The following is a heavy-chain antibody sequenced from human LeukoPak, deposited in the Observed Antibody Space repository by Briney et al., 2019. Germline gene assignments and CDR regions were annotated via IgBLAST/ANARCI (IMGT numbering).Heavy chain of an antibody. J-gene: IGHJ6*02. CDR1: GYTFTGYY. Sequence: GASVKVSCKASGYTFTGYYMHWVRQAPGQGLEWMGWINPNSGGTNYAQKFQGRVTMTRDTSISTAYMELSRLRSDDTAVYYCARAFWSGYRPYYYCYYGMDVWGQGTTVTVSS. V-gene: IGHV1-2*02. D-gene: IGHD3-3*01. CDR2: INPNSGGT. CDR3: ARAFWSGYRPYYYCYYGMDV.